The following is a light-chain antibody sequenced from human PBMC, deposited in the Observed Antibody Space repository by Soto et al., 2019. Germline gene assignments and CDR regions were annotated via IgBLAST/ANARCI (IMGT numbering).Light chain of an antibody. J-gene: IGLJ1*01. CDR3: SSYAGSPYYV. V-gene: IGLV2-8*01. Sequence: QSALTQPPSASGSPGQSVTISCTGTSSDVGGYNYVSSYQQHPGKAPKLMIYEVSKRPSGVPDRFSGSKSGNTASLTVSGLQAEDEADYYCSSYAGSPYYVFGIGTKVTVL. CDR2: EVS. CDR1: SSDVGGYNY.